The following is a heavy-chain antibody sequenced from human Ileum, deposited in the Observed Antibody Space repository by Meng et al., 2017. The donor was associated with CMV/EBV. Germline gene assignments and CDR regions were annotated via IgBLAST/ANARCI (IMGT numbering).Heavy chain of an antibody. D-gene: IGHD3-3*01. CDR1: YF. Sequence: YFWGCIRQSPANGLAWLGSISHSGNTPYHLSLLSRVSMSVDTSKNQFSLRLRSVAAADTAVYYCARAGTIRFTIFGMPIIRGSWLDPWGQGTLVTVSS. J-gene: IGHJ5*02. V-gene: IGHV4-59*01. CDR3: ARAGTIRFTIFGMPIIRGSWLDP. CDR2: ISHSGNT.